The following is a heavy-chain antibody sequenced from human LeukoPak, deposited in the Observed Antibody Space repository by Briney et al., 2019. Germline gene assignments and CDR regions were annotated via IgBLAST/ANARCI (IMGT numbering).Heavy chain of an antibody. D-gene: IGHD3-10*01. CDR1: GFTFSSYA. CDR2: ISGSGGST. J-gene: IGHJ6*02. Sequence: GGSLRLSCAASGFTFSSYAMSWVRQAPGKGLEWVSAISGSGGSTYYADSVKGRFTISRDNSKNTLYLQMNSLRAEDTAVYYCARVPGSGSYNSIYYYYGMDVWGQGTTVTVSS. CDR3: ARVPGSGSYNSIYYYYGMDV. V-gene: IGHV3-23*01.